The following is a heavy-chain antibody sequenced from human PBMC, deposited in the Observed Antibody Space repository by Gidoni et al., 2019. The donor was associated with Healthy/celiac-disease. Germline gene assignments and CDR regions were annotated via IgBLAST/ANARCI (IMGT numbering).Heavy chain of an antibody. CDR2: MNPNSGNT. CDR3: ARFGWPFVESYYYYYGMDV. Sequence: QVQLVQSGAEVKKPGASVKVSCKASGYTFTSYDINWVRQATGQGREWMGWMNPNSGNTGYAQKFQGRVTMTRNTFISTAYMELSSLRSEDTAVYYCARFGWPFVESYYYYYGMDVWGQGTTVTVSS. CDR1: GYTFTSYD. V-gene: IGHV1-8*01. J-gene: IGHJ6*02. D-gene: IGHD3-3*02.